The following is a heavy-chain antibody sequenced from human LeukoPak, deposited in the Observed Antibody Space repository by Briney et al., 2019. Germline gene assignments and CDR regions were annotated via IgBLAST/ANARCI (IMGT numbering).Heavy chain of an antibody. CDR1: GSNFRDSY. Sequence: GGSLRLSCAASGSNFRDSYMGWIRQAPGKGLEWVSYISSVNNYANYGDSVRGRFTISRDNAKNSLYLQMSSLRAEDTAVYFCATVYDSGGYYFNYWGQGTLVTVSS. J-gene: IGHJ4*02. CDR3: ATVYDSGGYYFNY. V-gene: IGHV3-11*05. CDR2: ISSVNNYA. D-gene: IGHD3-22*01.